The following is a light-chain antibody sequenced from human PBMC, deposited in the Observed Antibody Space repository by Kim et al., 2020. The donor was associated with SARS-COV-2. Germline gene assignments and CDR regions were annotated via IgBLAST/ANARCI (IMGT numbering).Light chain of an antibody. CDR2: GVN. CDR3: CSYAGSMTYV. Sequence: SALTQPASVSGSPGQSITISCTGTSSDVGSYDLVSWYQQHPGKAPKLMIYGVNKRPSGISNRFSGSKSGNTASLTISGLQAEDEADFYCCSYAGSMTYVFGTGTKVTVL. V-gene: IGLV2-23*02. CDR1: SSDVGSYDL. J-gene: IGLJ1*01.